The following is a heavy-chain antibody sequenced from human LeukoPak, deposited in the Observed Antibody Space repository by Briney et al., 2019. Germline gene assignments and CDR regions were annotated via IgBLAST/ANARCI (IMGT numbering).Heavy chain of an antibody. D-gene: IGHD3-22*01. V-gene: IGHV3-9*01. Sequence: PGRSLRLSCAASGFTFDDYAMHWVRQAPGKGLEWASGISWNSGSIGYADSVKGRFTISRDNAKNSLYLQMNSLRAEDTALYYCAKAQSSGYYSPIDYWGQGTLVTVSS. CDR3: AKAQSSGYYSPIDY. CDR2: ISWNSGSI. CDR1: GFTFDDYA. J-gene: IGHJ4*02.